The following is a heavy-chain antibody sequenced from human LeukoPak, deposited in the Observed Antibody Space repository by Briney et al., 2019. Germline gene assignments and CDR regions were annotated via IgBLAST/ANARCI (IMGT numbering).Heavy chain of an antibody. CDR1: GFMFPNHW. V-gene: IGHV3-7*01. CDR3: AKDYSFSNFN. CDR2: INERGSET. Sequence: GGSLRLSCAASGFMFPNHWMTWVRQAPGKGLEWVANINERGSETYYADCVKGRFTISRDNTKKSLFLQLNSLSVEDTAMYYCAKDYSFSNFNWGQGTLVTVSS. D-gene: IGHD2-15*01. J-gene: IGHJ4*02.